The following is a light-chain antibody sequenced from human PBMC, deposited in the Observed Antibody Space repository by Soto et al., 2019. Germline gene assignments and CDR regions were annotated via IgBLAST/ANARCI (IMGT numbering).Light chain of an antibody. CDR2: EVR. Sequence: QSVLTQPACVSGSAGQSITISCSGTMRDVGAYNLVSWYQQPPGTAPKLIIYEVRNRPSGISSRFSGSRSGNTASLTISGLQSEDEGDYYCSAYTARSTLVFGGGTKVTV. J-gene: IGLJ3*02. V-gene: IGLV2-14*01. CDR1: MRDVGAYNL. CDR3: SAYTARSTLV.